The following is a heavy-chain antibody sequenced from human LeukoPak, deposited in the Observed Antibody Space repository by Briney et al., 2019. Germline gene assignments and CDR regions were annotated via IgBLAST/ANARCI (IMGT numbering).Heavy chain of an antibody. Sequence: SETLSLTCTVSGGPVSSNDYYWGWIRQSPGKGLEWIANIFYSGSTHYNPSLKSRVSISVDTSKNQFSLKLSSVTAADTAIYYCARQSSHYYGSGTFRHFDYWGQGTLVSVSS. V-gene: IGHV4-39*01. CDR3: ARQSSHYYGSGTFRHFDY. CDR1: GGPVSSNDYY. D-gene: IGHD3-10*01. CDR2: IFYSGST. J-gene: IGHJ4*02.